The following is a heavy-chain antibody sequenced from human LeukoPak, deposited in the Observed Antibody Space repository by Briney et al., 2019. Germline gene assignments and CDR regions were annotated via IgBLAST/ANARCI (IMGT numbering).Heavy chain of an antibody. CDR1: GFTFQIYA. D-gene: IGHD3-22*01. V-gene: IGHV3-23*01. CDR3: ARDRPNYHEASGHYYNRDGDH. Sequence: GGSLRLSCAASGFTFQIYAMSWVRLAPGKGLQWVASMCGTAGCTFYTDSVKGRFTISRDNSKDTLYLQMNDLRADDTAIYYCARDRPNYHEASGHYYNRDGDHWGQGALVTVSS. CDR2: MCGTAGCT. J-gene: IGHJ5*02.